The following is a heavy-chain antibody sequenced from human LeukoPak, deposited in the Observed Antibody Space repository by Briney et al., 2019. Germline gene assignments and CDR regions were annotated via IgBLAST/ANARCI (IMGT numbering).Heavy chain of an antibody. CDR1: GFTFSSYA. Sequence: GGSLRLSCAASGFTFSSYAMSWVRQAPGKGLEWVSAISGSGGSTYYADSVKGRFTISRDNSKNTLYLQMNSLRAEDTAVYYCAKDPLQLTKGLGYFDYWGQGTLVTVSS. D-gene: IGHD5-18*01. CDR3: AKDPLQLTKGLGYFDY. J-gene: IGHJ4*02. V-gene: IGHV3-23*01. CDR2: ISGSGGST.